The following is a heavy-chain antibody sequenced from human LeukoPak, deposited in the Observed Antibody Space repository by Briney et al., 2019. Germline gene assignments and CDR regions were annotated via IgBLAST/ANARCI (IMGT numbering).Heavy chain of an antibody. D-gene: IGHD6-6*01. Sequence: SSETLSLTCAVSGGSISSHYWSWIRQPPGKGLVWIGFIYYSGTTKYNPSLKSRVTISADTSKNQFSLKLSSVTAADTAVYYCARQADDSSSSLVYFDYWGQGTLVTVSS. CDR1: GGSISSHY. J-gene: IGHJ4*02. V-gene: IGHV4-59*08. CDR2: IYYSGTT. CDR3: ARQADDSSSSLVYFDY.